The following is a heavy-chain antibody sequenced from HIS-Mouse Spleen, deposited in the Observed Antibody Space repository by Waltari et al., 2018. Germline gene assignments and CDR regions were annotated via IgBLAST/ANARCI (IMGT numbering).Heavy chain of an antibody. J-gene: IGHJ5*02. D-gene: IGHD2-15*01. CDR3: ARHPSYCSGGSCYTTNWFDP. V-gene: IGHV4-59*08. Sequence: QVQLQESGPGLVKPSETLSLTCTVSGGSISSYYWSWIQQPPGKGLEWIGYIYYSGSTNYNPSLKSRVTISVDTSKNQFSLKLSSVTAADTAVYYCARHPSYCSGGSCYTTNWFDPWGQGTLVTVSS. CDR2: IYYSGST. CDR1: GGSISSYY.